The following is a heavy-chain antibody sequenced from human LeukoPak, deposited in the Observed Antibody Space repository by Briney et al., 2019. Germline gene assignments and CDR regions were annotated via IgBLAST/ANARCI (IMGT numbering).Heavy chain of an antibody. D-gene: IGHD6-19*01. CDR1: GFTVSSNY. Sequence: GGSLRLSCAASGFTVSSNYMSWVRQAPGKGLEWVSVIYSGGSTYYADSVKGRFTISRDNSKNTLYLEMNSLRAEDTAVYYCARNSLSSGQGMDVWGQGTTVTVSS. J-gene: IGHJ6*02. CDR2: IYSGGST. CDR3: ARNSLSSGQGMDV. V-gene: IGHV3-66*01.